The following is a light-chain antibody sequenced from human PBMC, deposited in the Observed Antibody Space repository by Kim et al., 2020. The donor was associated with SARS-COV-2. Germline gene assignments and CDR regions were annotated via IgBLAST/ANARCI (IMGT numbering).Light chain of an antibody. J-gene: IGLJ3*02. Sequence: GQSISISCTGTSSDIGTYDYVSWYQQHPGNAPKLIVFGVNERPSGASNRFSGSKSGNTASLTISGLQAGDEADYYCISYTTTTTWVFGGGTQLTVL. CDR2: GVN. V-gene: IGLV2-14*03. CDR1: SSDIGTYDY. CDR3: ISYTTTTTWV.